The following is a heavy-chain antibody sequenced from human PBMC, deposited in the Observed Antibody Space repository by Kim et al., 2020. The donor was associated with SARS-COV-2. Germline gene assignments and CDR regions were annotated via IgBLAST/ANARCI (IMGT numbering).Heavy chain of an antibody. CDR3: ARRLKGGDTTTI. D-gene: IGHD5-18*01. Sequence: ASVKVFCKASGYTFTSYDMNWVRQATGQGLEWMGWMNPNSGNTGYAQKFQGRVTMTRNTTISTAYMELSSLRSEDTAVYYCARRLKGGDTTTIWGQGTMVTVSS. CDR1: GYTFTSYD. V-gene: IGHV1-8*01. CDR2: MNPNSGNT. J-gene: IGHJ3*02.